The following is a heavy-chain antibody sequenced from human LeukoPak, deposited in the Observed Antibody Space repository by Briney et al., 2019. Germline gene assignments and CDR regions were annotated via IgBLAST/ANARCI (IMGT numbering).Heavy chain of an antibody. Sequence: GGSLRLSCAASGFTFSSYEMNWVRQAPGKGLEWVSSINSDSSLMFYAESVKGRFTISRDNARNSLYLQMSSLRAEDTAVYYCIRDLFDDYSLDYWGQGALVTVSS. D-gene: IGHD3-16*01. CDR2: INSDSSLM. J-gene: IGHJ4*02. CDR3: IRDLFDDYSLDY. V-gene: IGHV3-21*01. CDR1: GFTFSSYE.